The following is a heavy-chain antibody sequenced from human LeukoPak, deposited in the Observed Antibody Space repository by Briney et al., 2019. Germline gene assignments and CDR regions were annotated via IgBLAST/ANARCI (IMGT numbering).Heavy chain of an antibody. J-gene: IGHJ4*02. Sequence: GGSLRLSCAASGFTFSSYWMSWVRQAPGKGLEWVANIKQDGSEKYYVDSVKGRFTISRDNAKNSLYPQMNSLRAEDTAVYYCARDPTAVDTSGTFDYWGQGTLVTVSS. CDR3: ARDPTAVDTSGTFDY. V-gene: IGHV3-7*01. CDR2: IKQDGSEK. D-gene: IGHD1-1*01. CDR1: GFTFSSYW.